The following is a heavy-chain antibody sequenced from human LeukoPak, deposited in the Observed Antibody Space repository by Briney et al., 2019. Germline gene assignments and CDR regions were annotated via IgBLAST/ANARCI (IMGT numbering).Heavy chain of an antibody. Sequence: GALRLSCAASGFTFSSYWMSWVRQAPGKGLEWVANIKQDGSEKYYVDSVKGRFTVSRDNAKNSLYLQMNSLRAEDTAVYYCAGGMTTVTTGVWGSFYYYYGMDVWGQGTTVTVSS. J-gene: IGHJ6*02. V-gene: IGHV3-7*01. D-gene: IGHD4-17*01. CDR3: AGGMTTVTTGVWGSFYYYYGMDV. CDR1: GFTFSSYW. CDR2: IKQDGSEK.